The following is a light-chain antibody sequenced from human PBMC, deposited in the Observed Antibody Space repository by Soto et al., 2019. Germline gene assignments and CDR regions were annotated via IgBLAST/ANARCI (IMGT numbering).Light chain of an antibody. CDR1: QSVSNNY. CDR3: QQYGNSPWT. Sequence: EIVLTQSPGTLSLSPGERATLSCRASQSVSNNYLAWYQQRPGPAPRLLTYGASSRAIGIPDRFSGSGSGTDFTLTINRLEPEDFAVYYCQQYGNSPWTFGQGTKVEIK. CDR2: GAS. V-gene: IGKV3-20*01. J-gene: IGKJ1*01.